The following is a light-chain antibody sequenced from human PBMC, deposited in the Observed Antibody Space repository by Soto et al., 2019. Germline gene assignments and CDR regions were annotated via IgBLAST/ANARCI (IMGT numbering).Light chain of an antibody. CDR3: CSYVGATTYV. Sequence: QSVLTQPASVSGSPGQSITISCTGTSSDVGGYNYVSWYQQHPGKAPKLMIYEGVKRPSGVSDRFSGSTSGVTASLTISGLQAEDEAEYYCCSYVGATTYVFXSGTKVTVL. CDR2: EGV. CDR1: SSDVGGYNY. V-gene: IGLV2-23*01. J-gene: IGLJ1*01.